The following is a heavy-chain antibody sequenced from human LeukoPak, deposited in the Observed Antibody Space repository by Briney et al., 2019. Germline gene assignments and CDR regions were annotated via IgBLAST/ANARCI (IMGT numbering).Heavy chain of an antibody. Sequence: GGSLRLSCAASGFTFSSYAINWVRQAPGKGLEWVSVISGSDGSTYYADSVQGRFTISRDNSRNTLYLQMSDLRAEDTAVYYCAKVTDYDFWSGYYRSSGYYYYWGQGTLVTVSS. D-gene: IGHD3-3*01. J-gene: IGHJ4*02. CDR2: ISGSDGST. V-gene: IGHV3-23*01. CDR3: AKVTDYDFWSGYYRSSGYYYY. CDR1: GFTFSSYA.